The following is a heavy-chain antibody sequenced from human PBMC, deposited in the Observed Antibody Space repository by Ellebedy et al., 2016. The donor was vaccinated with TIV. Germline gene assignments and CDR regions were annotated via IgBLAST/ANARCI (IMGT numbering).Heavy chain of an antibody. Sequence: SETLSLTCAVYGGSFSGYYWSWIRQPPGKGLEWIGEINQSGRTNYNPSLDKGRVTISVDTSKNQFSLRLSPVTVADTAVYYCAEGRSGWYYFDYWGQGTPVTVSS. CDR3: AEGRSGWYYFDY. CDR2: INQSGRT. D-gene: IGHD6-19*01. J-gene: IGHJ4*02. V-gene: IGHV4-34*01. CDR1: GGSFSGYY.